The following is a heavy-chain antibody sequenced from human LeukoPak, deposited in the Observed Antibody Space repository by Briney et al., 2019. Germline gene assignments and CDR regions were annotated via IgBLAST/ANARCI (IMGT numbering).Heavy chain of an antibody. CDR2: ISYDGSNK. Sequence: GGSLRLSCAASGFTFSSYGMHWVRQAPGKGLEWVAVISYDGSNKYYADSVKGRFTISRDNSKNTLYLQMNSLRAEDTAVYYCAREFLLASYSGNTPLRFDPWGQGTLVTVSS. CDR1: GFTFSSYG. CDR3: AREFLLASYSGNTPLRFDP. J-gene: IGHJ5*02. D-gene: IGHD1-26*01. V-gene: IGHV3-30*03.